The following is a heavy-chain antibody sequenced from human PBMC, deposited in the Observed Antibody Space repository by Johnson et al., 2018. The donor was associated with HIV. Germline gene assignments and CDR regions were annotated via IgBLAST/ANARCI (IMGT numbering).Heavy chain of an antibody. Sequence: VQLVESGGGVVRPGGSLRLSCAVSGFTFSSYDMFWVRQAPGKGLEWVGRIKSKTDGGTADYAAPVKGRFTISRDDSKNTLYLQMNSLRDEDTAVYYCAKLFLTTDAVDIWGQGTMVTVSS. D-gene: IGHD4-11*01. V-gene: IGHV3-15*01. CDR1: GFTFSSYD. CDR2: IKSKTDGGTA. CDR3: AKLFLTTDAVDI. J-gene: IGHJ3*02.